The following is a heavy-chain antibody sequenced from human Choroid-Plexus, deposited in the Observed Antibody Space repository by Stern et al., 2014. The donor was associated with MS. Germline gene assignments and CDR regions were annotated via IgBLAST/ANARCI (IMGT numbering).Heavy chain of an antibody. CDR2: VSYDGSNK. CDR1: GFTFGSCA. J-gene: IGHJ5*02. Sequence: VQLVESGGGVVRPGRPLRLSCVASGFTFGSCAMHWVRQAPGKGLEWAAGVSYDGSNKYYADSVKGRFTISRDNSQNTLYMQMSSLRPEDTAVYYCAKDRQYLTYFFDHWGQGSLVTVSS. CDR3: AKDRQYLTYFFDH. D-gene: IGHD2/OR15-2a*01. V-gene: IGHV3-30*18.